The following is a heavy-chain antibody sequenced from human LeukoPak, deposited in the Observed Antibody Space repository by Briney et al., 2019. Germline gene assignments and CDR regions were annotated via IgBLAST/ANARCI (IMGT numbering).Heavy chain of an antibody. J-gene: IGHJ4*02. D-gene: IGHD3-22*01. CDR1: GGTFSSYA. CDR3: ARVYYLDRSGYRHFDY. Sequence: SVKVSCKASGGTFSSYAFSWVRQAPGQGLEWMGGIIPIFGTAKYAQKFQGRVTITADESTSTAYMELSSLRSEDTAVYYCARVYYLDRSGYRHFDYWGQGTLVTVSS. CDR2: IIPIFGTA. V-gene: IGHV1-69*13.